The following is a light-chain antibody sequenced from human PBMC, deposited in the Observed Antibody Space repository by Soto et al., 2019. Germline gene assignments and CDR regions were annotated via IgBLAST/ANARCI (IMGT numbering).Light chain of an antibody. CDR3: QQCDNSPWT. V-gene: IGKV3-20*01. J-gene: IGKJ1*01. CDR2: GAS. Sequence: EIVLTQVPGTLSLSPGQGATLSCRASQSVRSTCLAWYQQKPGQAPRLLIYGASSRAAGIPDRFSGSGSGTDFPLTISRLEPEDFVVYYCQQCDNSPWTFDQGTKVEIK. CDR1: QSVRSTC.